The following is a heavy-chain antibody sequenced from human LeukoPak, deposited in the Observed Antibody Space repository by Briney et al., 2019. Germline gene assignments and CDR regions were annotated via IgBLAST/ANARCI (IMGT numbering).Heavy chain of an antibody. J-gene: IGHJ5*02. V-gene: IGHV4-34*01. CDR2: VSHSGSS. D-gene: IGHD4-23*01. Sequence: SETLSLTCAVYGGPFRGFFWSWIRQAPGKGLEWIGEVSHSGSSNYNPSLKSRINISLDTSKSQFSLRLTSVTAADTAVYYCARGTFYGGRNQYIWLDLWGQGTLVTVSS. CDR3: ARGTFYGGRNQYIWLDL. CDR1: GGPFRGFF.